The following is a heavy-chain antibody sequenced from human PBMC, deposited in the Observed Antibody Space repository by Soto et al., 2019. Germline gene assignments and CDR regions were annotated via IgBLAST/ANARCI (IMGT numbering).Heavy chain of an antibody. CDR3: ARGLMVRGVIRTYPTHYYYYGMDV. CDR2: INPNSGGT. D-gene: IGHD3-10*01. Sequence: GASVKVSCKASGYTFTGYYMHWVRQAPGQGLEWMGWINPNSGGTNYAQKFQGWVTMTRDTSISTAYMELSRLRSDDTAVYYCARGLMVRGVIRTYPTHYYYYGMDVWGQGTTVTVSS. CDR1: GYTFTGYY. J-gene: IGHJ6*02. V-gene: IGHV1-2*04.